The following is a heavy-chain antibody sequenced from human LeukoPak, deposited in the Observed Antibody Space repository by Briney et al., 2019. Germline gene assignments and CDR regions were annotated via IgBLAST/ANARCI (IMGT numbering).Heavy chain of an antibody. CDR3: ARDRTPGGGYYYMDV. CDR1: GYTFTSYG. J-gene: IGHJ6*03. D-gene: IGHD4-23*01. Sequence: ASVKVSCKASGYTFTSYGISWVRQAPGQGLEWMGWISAYNGNTNYAQKLQGRVTMTRDTSTSTVYMELSSLRSEDTAVYYCARDRTPGGGYYYMDVWGKGTTVTISS. CDR2: ISAYNGNT. V-gene: IGHV1-18*01.